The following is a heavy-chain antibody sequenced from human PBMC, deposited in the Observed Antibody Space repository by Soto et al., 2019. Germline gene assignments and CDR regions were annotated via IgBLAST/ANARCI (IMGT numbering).Heavy chain of an antibody. CDR3: AGDYESLDAFDI. Sequence: KPSETLSLTCTVSGGSISSGDYYWSWIRQPPGKGLEWIGYIYYSGSTYYNPSLKSRVTISVDTSKNQFSLKLSSVTAADTAVYYCAGDYESLDAFDIWGQGTMVTVSS. CDR1: GGSISSGDYY. CDR2: IYYSGST. J-gene: IGHJ3*02. D-gene: IGHD5-12*01. V-gene: IGHV4-30-4*01.